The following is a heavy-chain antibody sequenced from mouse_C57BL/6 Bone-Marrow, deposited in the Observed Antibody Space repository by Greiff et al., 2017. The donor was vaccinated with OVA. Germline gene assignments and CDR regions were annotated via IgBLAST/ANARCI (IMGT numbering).Heavy chain of an antibody. V-gene: IGHV1-50*01. CDR1: GYTFTSYW. Sequence: VQLQQPGAELVKPGASVKLSCKASGYTFTSYWMQWVKQRPGQGLEWIGEIDPSDSYTNYNQKFKGKATLTVDTSSSTAYMQLSSLTSEDSAVYYCAREGPYYDGSRGEYFDYWGQGTTLTVSS. D-gene: IGHD1-1*01. CDR2: IDPSDSYT. J-gene: IGHJ2*01. CDR3: AREGPYYDGSRGEYFDY.